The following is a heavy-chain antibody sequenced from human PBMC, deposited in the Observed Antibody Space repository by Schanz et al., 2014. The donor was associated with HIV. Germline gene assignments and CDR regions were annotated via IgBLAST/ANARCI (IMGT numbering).Heavy chain of an antibody. CDR2: ISYDGSNK. CDR1: GFTFSNYA. CDR3: ARGGIWEWDQPDFDY. D-gene: IGHD2-15*01. J-gene: IGHJ4*02. Sequence: QVQLVESGGGVVQPGRSLRLSCAASGFTFSNYAMHWVRQAPGKGLEWVAVISYDGSNKFYADSVKGRFTISRDDSKNTLYLQMNSLRADDTAVFYCARGGIWEWDQPDFDYWGQGTLVTVSS. V-gene: IGHV3-30-3*01.